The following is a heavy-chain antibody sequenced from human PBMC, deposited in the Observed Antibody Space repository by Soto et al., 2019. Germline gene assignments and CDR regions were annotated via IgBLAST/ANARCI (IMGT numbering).Heavy chain of an antibody. CDR2: ISGSGGST. V-gene: IGHV3-23*01. CDR1: GFTFSSYA. D-gene: IGHD3-3*01. CDR3: AKLSDVPSYDFWSGYYVDY. J-gene: IGHJ4*02. Sequence: GGSLRLACAASGFTFSSYAMSWVRQAPGKGLEWVSAISGSGGSTYYADSVKGRFTISRDNSKNTLYLQMNSLRAEDTAVYYSAKLSDVPSYDFWSGYYVDYWGQGTLITVSS.